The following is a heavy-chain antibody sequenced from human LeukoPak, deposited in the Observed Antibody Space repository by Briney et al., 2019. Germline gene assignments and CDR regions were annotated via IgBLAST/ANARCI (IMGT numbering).Heavy chain of an antibody. D-gene: IGHD3-10*01. CDR3: ARRRSLGSGSWSYYNGQKYNWFDP. CDR2: IYYSGST. CDR1: GGSISSYY. Sequence: PSETLSLTCTVSGGSISSYYWSWIRQPPGKGLEWIGYIYYSGSTNYNPSLKSRVTISVKTSKNQFSLKLSSVTAADTAVYYCARRRSLGSGSWSYYNGQKYNWFDPWGQGTLVTVSS. V-gene: IGHV4-59*01. J-gene: IGHJ5*02.